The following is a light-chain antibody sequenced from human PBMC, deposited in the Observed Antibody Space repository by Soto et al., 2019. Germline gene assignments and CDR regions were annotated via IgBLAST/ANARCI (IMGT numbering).Light chain of an antibody. CDR1: SSNIGNNY. V-gene: IGLV1-51*01. CDR3: GTWDSSLREKV. Sequence: SVLTQPPSVSAAPGQKVTISCSGSSSNIGNNYVSWYQQLPGTAPKLLIYDNNKRPSGIPDRFSGSKSGTSATLGITGLQTGDEADYYCGTWDSSLREKVFGGGTKLTVL. J-gene: IGLJ2*01. CDR2: DNN.